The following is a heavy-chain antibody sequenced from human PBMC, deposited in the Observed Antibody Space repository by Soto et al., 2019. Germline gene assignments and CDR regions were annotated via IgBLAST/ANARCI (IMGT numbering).Heavy chain of an antibody. V-gene: IGHV4-34*01. J-gene: IGHJ4*02. D-gene: IGHD5-12*01. CDR3: AGEGGDGYNSFDY. Sequence: PSETLSLTCAGYSGSFSGYYWSWIRQPPGKGLEWIGEINHSGSTNYNPSLKSRVTISVDTSKNQFSLKLSSVTAADTAVYYCAGEGGDGYNSFDYWGQGTLVTVSS. CDR1: SGSFSGYY. CDR2: INHSGST.